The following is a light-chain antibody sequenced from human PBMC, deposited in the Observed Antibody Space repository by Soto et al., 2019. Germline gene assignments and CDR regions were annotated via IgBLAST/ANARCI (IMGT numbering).Light chain of an antibody. CDR1: SSDVGGYNY. CDR2: DVS. J-gene: IGLJ2*01. V-gene: IGLV2-11*01. CDR3: CSYAGSSYVV. Sequence: QSALTQPRSVSGSPGQSVTISCTGTSSDVGGYNYVSWYQQHPGKAPKLMIYDVSKRPSGVPDRFSGSKSGNTASLTISGLQAEDGADYYCCSYAGSSYVVFGGGPTLTVL.